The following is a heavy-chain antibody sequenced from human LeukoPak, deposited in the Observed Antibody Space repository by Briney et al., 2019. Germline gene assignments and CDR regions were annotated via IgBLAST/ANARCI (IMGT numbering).Heavy chain of an antibody. V-gene: IGHV3-30-3*01. D-gene: IGHD3-22*01. Sequence: GRSLRLSCAASGLTFSNYTMHWVRQAPGKGLEWVAVISYDGTNKYYADSVKGRFTISRDNSKDTLYLQMNSLRAEDTAVFYCAREDSGLSFDYWGQGTLVTVSS. CDR3: AREDSGLSFDY. CDR2: ISYDGTNK. J-gene: IGHJ4*02. CDR1: GLTFSNYT.